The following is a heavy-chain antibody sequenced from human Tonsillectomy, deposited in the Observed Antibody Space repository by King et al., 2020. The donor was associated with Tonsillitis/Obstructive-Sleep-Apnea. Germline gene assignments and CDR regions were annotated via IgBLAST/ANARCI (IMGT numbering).Heavy chain of an antibody. CDR2: ISSNGGST. V-gene: IGHV3-64D*06. D-gene: IGHD5-18*01. CDR1: GFTFSSYA. Sequence: VQLVESGGGLVQPGGSLRLSCSASGFTFSSYAMHWVRPAPGKGREYISAISSNGGSTYYAVSVKGRFTISRDNSKNTLYLQMSSLRAEDTAVFYCVKALDTAMVTRVHFDYWGQGTLVTVSS. CDR3: VKALDTAMVTRVHFDY. J-gene: IGHJ4*02.